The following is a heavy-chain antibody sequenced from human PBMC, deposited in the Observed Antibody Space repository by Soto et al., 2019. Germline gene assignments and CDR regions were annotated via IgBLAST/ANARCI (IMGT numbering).Heavy chain of an antibody. CDR2: MYYSGST. Sequence: SETLSLTCTVSGGSISAYSWSWIRQPPGKGLEWIGYMYYSGSTNYNPSLKSRVTISVDTSKNQFSLKVTSVTAADTAVYYCARGYATLDYWGQGTLVTVSS. J-gene: IGHJ4*02. D-gene: IGHD5-12*01. CDR1: GGSISAYS. CDR3: ARGYATLDY. V-gene: IGHV4-59*01.